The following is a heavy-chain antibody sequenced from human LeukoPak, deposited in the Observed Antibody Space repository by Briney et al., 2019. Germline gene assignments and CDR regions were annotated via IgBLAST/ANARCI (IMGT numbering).Heavy chain of an antibody. Sequence: GGSLRLSCAASGFTFSSYSMSWVRQAPGKGLEWVSSISSSSSYIYYADSVKGRFTISRDNSKNTLYLQMNSLRAEDTAVYYCAKEGYSGYQNDAFDIWGQGTMVTVSS. CDR2: ISSSSSYI. D-gene: IGHD5-12*01. V-gene: IGHV3-21*04. J-gene: IGHJ3*02. CDR1: GFTFSSYS. CDR3: AKEGYSGYQNDAFDI.